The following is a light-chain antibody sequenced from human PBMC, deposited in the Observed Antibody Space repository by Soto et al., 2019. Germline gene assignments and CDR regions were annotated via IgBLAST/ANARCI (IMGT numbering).Light chain of an antibody. J-gene: IGKJ1*01. Sequence: DIRMTQSPSTLSAFVGDRVTITCRASQSISLSLAWYQQKPGKAPDLLISDASNLERGVPSRFSGSGSETEFTLTISSLQPDDFATYYCQQYNSYWTFGPGTKVDIK. CDR1: QSISLS. CDR2: DAS. V-gene: IGKV1-5*01. CDR3: QQYNSYWT.